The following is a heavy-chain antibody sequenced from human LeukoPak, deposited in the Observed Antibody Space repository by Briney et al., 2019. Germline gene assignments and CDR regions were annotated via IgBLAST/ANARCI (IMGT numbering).Heavy chain of an antibody. J-gene: IGHJ4*02. V-gene: IGHV4-59*01. Sequence: SETLSLTCTVSGGSISSYYWSWIRQPPGKGLEWIGYIYYSGSTNYSPSLRSRVTISVDTSKNQFSLKLSSVTAADTAVYYCASLYYGSGSYSNYYFDYWGQGTLVTVSS. CDR3: ASLYYGSGSYSNYYFDY. CDR1: GGSISSYY. CDR2: IYYSGST. D-gene: IGHD3-10*01.